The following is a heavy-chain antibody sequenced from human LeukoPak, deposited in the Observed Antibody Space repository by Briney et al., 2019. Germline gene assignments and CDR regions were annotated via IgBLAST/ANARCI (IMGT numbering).Heavy chain of an antibody. CDR1: GFTFNIYW. D-gene: IGHD1-26*01. CDR2: IKEDGSEK. Sequence: GGSLRLSCAASGFTFNIYWMSWVRQAPGKGLEWVANIKEDGSEKYYVDSVKGRFTISRDNAKKSLYLQMSSLRADDTAVYYCVKSRRVGANQRGLFDYWGQGTLVTVSP. V-gene: IGHV3-7*03. CDR3: VKSRRVGANQRGLFDY. J-gene: IGHJ4*02.